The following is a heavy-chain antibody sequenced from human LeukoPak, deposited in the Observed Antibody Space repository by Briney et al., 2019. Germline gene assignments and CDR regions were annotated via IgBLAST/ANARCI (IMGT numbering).Heavy chain of an antibody. CDR2: ISSSSSYI. V-gene: IGHV3-21*01. CDR1: GFTFSSYS. J-gene: IGHJ4*02. CDR3: ARGYCSGGSCYHFFDY. Sequence: PGGSLRLSCAASGFTFSSYSMNWVRQAPGKGVEWVSSISSSSSYIYYADSVKGRFTISRDNAKNSLYLQMNSLRAEDTAVYYCARGYCSGGSCYHFFDYWGQGTLVTVSS. D-gene: IGHD2-15*01.